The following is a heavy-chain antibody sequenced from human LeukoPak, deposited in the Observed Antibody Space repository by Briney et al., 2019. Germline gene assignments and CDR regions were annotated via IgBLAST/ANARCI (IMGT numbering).Heavy chain of an antibody. V-gene: IGHV4-39*07. J-gene: IGHJ4*02. CDR1: GGSISSSSYY. CDR2: IYYSGST. Sequence: SETLSLTCTVSGGSISSSSYYWGWIRQPPGKGLEWIGSIYYSGSTNYNPSLKSRVTISVDTSKNQFSLKLSSVTAADTAVYYCARPSISGGDVDYWGQGTLVTVSS. CDR3: ARPSISGGDVDY. D-gene: IGHD2-21*01.